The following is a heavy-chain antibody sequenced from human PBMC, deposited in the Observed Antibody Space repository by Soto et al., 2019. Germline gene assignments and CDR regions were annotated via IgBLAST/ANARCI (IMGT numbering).Heavy chain of an antibody. Sequence: QVQLVESGGGVVQPGRSLRLSCAASGFTFSSYGMHWVRQAPGKGLEWVAVISYDGSNKYYADSVKGRFTISRDNSKNTLYLQMNSLRAEDTAVYYCAKVAICSSTSCYDPYYYYYMDVWGKGTTVTVSS. J-gene: IGHJ6*03. V-gene: IGHV3-30*18. D-gene: IGHD2-2*01. CDR1: GFTFSSYG. CDR3: AKVAICSSTSCYDPYYYYYMDV. CDR2: ISYDGSNK.